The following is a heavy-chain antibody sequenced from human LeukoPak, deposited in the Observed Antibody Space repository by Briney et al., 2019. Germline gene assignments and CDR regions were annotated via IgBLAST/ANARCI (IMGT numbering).Heavy chain of an antibody. V-gene: IGHV1-8*01. CDR1: GYTFTGYD. CDR3: ARDGSYGSGSFGN. Sequence: ASVKVSCKASGYTFTGYDINWVRQATGQGLEWMGWMNPNNGNTGYSQKFQGRVTITRDTSASTAYMELSSLTSEDTAVYYCARDGSYGSGSFGNWGQGTLVTVSS. J-gene: IGHJ4*02. CDR2: MNPNNGNT. D-gene: IGHD3-10*01.